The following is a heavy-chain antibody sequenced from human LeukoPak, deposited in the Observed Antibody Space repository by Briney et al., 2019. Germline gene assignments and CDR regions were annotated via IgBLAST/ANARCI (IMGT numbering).Heavy chain of an antibody. V-gene: IGHV4-39*01. CDR3: ARHSLPRDDYR. J-gene: IGHJ4*02. CDR2: IYYTGST. CDR1: GDSISSGSYY. Sequence: PSETLSLTCSVSGDSISSGSYYWGWIRQPPGKVLEWIGTIYYTGSTYYNPSLKSRVTISVDTSKSQFSLKLSSVTAADTAVYYCARHSLPRDDYRGGQGILVTVSS. D-gene: IGHD4/OR15-4a*01.